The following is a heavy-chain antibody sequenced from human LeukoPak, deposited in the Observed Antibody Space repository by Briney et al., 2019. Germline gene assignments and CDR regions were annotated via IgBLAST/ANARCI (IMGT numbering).Heavy chain of an antibody. D-gene: IGHD3-10*01. V-gene: IGHV1-2*02. J-gene: IGHJ4*02. CDR2: INPNSGGT. CDR1: GYTFTGYY. Sequence: ASVKVSCKASGYTFTGYYMHWVRQAPGQGLEWMGWINPNSGGTNYAQKFRGRVTMTRDTSISTAYMELSSLRSEDTAVYYCARESMVRGVIREDYWGQGTPVTVSS. CDR3: ARESMVRGVIREDY.